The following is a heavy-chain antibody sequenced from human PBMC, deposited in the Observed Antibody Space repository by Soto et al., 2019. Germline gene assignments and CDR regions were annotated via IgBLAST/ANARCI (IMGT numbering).Heavy chain of an antibody. CDR2: INSDGSTT. CDR3: ARDLPAAEDY. Sequence: EVQLVASGGGIVQPGGSLRFSCAASGFTFSRYWMHWVRQAPGKGLVWVSHINSDGSTTNYADSVKGRFTISLDNAKNALYLQVNSLRAEDTAVYYCARDLPAAEDYSGQGTLEMVSS. V-gene: IGHV3-74*01. CDR1: GFTFSRYW. J-gene: IGHJ4*02. D-gene: IGHD6-25*01.